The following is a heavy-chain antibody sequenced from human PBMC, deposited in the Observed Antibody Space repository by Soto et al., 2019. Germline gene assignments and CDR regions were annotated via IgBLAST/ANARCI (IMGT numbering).Heavy chain of an antibody. CDR2: IYHAGSV. CDR1: GYSIASGYY. J-gene: IGHJ6*02. CDR3: ARTFDYYGRDV. V-gene: IGHV4-38-2*01. Sequence: PSETLSLTCAVSGYSIASGYYWAWIRQSPGKGLEWSGSIYHAGSVYYNPSLNSRVAVSLDTSKNHFSLKLTSVTAADTAVYYCARTFDYYGRDVWGQGTTVTVSS.